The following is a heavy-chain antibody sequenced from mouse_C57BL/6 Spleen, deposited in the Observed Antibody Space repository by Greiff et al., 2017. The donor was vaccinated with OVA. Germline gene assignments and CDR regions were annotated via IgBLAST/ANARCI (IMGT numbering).Heavy chain of an antibody. J-gene: IGHJ2*01. CDR2: IYPSDSET. Sequence: QVQLQQPGAELVRPGSSVKLSCKASGYTFTSYWMDWVKQRPGQGLEWIGNIYPSDSETNYNQKFKDKATLTVDKSSSTAYMPLSSLTSEDSAVYYCARDGNYGFDYWGKGTTLTVSS. D-gene: IGHD2-1*01. CDR1: GYTFTSYW. CDR3: ARDGNYGFDY. V-gene: IGHV1-61*01.